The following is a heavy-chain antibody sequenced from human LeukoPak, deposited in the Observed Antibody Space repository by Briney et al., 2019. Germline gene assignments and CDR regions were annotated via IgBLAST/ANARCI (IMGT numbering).Heavy chain of an antibody. CDR2: INPSGGST. CDR3: ARGYCSSTRCSPGVY. CDR1: GYTFTSYY. J-gene: IGHJ4*02. D-gene: IGHD2-2*01. V-gene: IGHV1-46*01. Sequence: ASVKVSCKTSGYTFTSYYISWVRQAPGQGLEWMGIINPSGGSTNYAQKFQGRVTMTRDMSTSTVYMELSSLRSEDTAVYYCARGYCSSTRCSPGVYWGQGTLVTVSS.